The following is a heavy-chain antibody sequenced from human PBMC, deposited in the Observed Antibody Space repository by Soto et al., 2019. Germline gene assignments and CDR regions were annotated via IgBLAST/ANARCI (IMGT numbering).Heavy chain of an antibody. CDR1: GGTFSSYT. CDR3: ARDEGPGDYIWGSYRDDAFDI. CDR2: IIPILGIA. V-gene: IGHV1-69*04. J-gene: IGHJ3*02. D-gene: IGHD3-16*02. Sequence: ASVKVSCKASGGTFSSYTISWVRQAPGQGLEWMGRIIPILGIANYAQKFQGRVTITADKSTSTAYMELSSLRSEDTAVYYCARDEGPGDYIWGSYRDDAFDIWGQGTMVTVSS.